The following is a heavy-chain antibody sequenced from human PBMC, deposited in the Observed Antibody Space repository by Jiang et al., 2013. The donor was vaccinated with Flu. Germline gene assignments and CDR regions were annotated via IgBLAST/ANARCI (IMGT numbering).Heavy chain of an antibody. CDR3: AKDIGPYNWNDDSAFDI. J-gene: IGHJ3*02. CDR2: ISWNSGSI. D-gene: IGHD1-1*01. V-gene: IGHV3-9*01. Sequence: VQLLESGGGLVQPGRSLRLSCAASGFTFDDYAMHWVRQAPGKGLEWVSGISWNSGSIGYADSVKGRFTISRDNAKNSLYLQMNSLRAEDTALYYCAKDIGPYNWNDDSAFDIWGQGTMVTVSS. CDR1: GFTFDDYA.